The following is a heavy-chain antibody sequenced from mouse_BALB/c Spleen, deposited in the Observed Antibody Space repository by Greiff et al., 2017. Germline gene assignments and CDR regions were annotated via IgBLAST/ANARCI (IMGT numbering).Heavy chain of an antibody. CDR2: INPSNGRT. J-gene: IGHJ4*01. Sequence: QVQLQQPGAELVKPGASVKLSCKASGYTFTSYWMHWVKQRPGQGLEWIGEINPSNGRTNCNEKFKSKATLTVDKSSSTAYMQLSSLTSEDSAVYYCARAAVYWGQGTSVTVSS. CDR3: ARAAVY. V-gene: IGHV1S81*02. CDR1: GYTFTSYW.